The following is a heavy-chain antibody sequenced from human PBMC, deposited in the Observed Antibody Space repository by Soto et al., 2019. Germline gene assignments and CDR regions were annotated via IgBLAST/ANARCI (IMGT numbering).Heavy chain of an antibody. D-gene: IGHD2-2*01. CDR2: INHSGST. CDR3: ARESGFCSSTSCYRNWFDP. CDR1: GGCFSGYY. Sequence: SETLSLTCVFYGGCFSGYYWSWIRQPPGKGLEWIGEINHSGSTNYNPSLKSRVTISVDTSKNQFDLKLSSVTAADTAVYYCARESGFCSSTSCYRNWFDPWGQGTLVTVSS. V-gene: IGHV4-34*01. J-gene: IGHJ5*02.